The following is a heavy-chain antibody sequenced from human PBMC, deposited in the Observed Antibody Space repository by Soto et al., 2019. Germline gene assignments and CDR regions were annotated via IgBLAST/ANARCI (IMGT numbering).Heavy chain of an antibody. CDR2: IYYSGST. CDR1: GGSISSGDYY. CDR3: AREVVARSGSVRSYGMDV. Sequence: SETLSLTCTVSGGSISSGDYYWSWIRQPPGKGLEWIGYIYYSGSTYYNPSLKSRVTISVDTSKNQFSLKLSSVTAADTAVYYCAREVVARSGSVRSYGMDVWGQGTTVTVSS. V-gene: IGHV4-30-4*01. D-gene: IGHD3-3*01. J-gene: IGHJ6*02.